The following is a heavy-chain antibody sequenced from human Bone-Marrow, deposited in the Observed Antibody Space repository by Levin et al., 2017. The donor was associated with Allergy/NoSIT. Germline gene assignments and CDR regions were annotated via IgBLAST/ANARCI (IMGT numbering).Heavy chain of an antibody. V-gene: IGHV3-21*01. D-gene: IGHD3-3*01. J-gene: IGHJ6*03. Sequence: GESLKISCAASGFSFSSYSMNWVRQAPGKGLEWVSSISNNNIYMYYGDSVKGRFTISRDNAKNSLYLQMNSLRAEDTALYYCARGAMVEWTSYYYMDVWGKGTTVTVSS. CDR2: ISNNNIYM. CDR1: GFSFSSYS. CDR3: ARGAMVEWTSYYYMDV.